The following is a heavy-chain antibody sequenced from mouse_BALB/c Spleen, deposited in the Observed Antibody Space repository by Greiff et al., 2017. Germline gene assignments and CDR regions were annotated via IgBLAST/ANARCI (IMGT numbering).Heavy chain of an antibody. CDR1: GYTFTDYY. J-gene: IGHJ3*01. V-gene: IGHV1-77*01. CDR3: ARYDYPAWFAY. D-gene: IGHD2-4*01. CDR2: IYPGSGNT. Sequence: QVQLKQSGAELARPGASVKLSCKASGYTFTDYYINWVKQRTGQGLEWIGEIYPGSGNTYYNEKFKGKATLTADKSSSTAYMQLSSLTSEDSAVYFCARYDYPAWFAYWGQGTLVTVSA.